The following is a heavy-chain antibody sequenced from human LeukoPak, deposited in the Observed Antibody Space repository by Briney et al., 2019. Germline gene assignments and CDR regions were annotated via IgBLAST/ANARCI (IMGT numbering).Heavy chain of an antibody. D-gene: IGHD4-17*01. CDR1: GGSISSYY. CDR2: IYTSGST. CDR3: AIHDYGDRDAFDI. Sequence: SETLSLTCTVSGGSISSYYWSWIRQPAGKGLEWIGRIYTSGSTSYNPSLESRVTISVDTSKNRFSLKLSSVTAADTAVYYCAIHDYGDRDAFDIWGQGTMVTVSS. J-gene: IGHJ3*02. V-gene: IGHV4-4*07.